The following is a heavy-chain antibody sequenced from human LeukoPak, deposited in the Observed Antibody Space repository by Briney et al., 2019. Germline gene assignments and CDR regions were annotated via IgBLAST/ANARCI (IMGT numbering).Heavy chain of an antibody. V-gene: IGHV3-53*01. CDR2: IYSENNGGST. Sequence: GGSLRLSCAVSGFTVRTNFISWVRQAPGRGLEWISIIYSENNGGSTYYADFVKGRFTISRDNSKNTLYLQMNGLRVEDTAVYFCARGRRDGDNFAGHDCWGQGTLVIVS. J-gene: IGHJ4*02. D-gene: IGHD5-24*01. CDR3: ARGRRDGDNFAGHDC. CDR1: GFTVRTNF.